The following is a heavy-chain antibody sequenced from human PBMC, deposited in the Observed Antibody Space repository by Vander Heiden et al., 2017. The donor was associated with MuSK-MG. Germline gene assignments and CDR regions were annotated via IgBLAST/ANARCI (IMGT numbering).Heavy chain of an antibody. D-gene: IGHD6-19*01. CDR3: AIKADGGAVGPLRD. V-gene: IGHV5-51*01. Sequence: EVQLVQSGAEVKKPGESLKISCKGSGYSFTSYWIGWVRQMPGKGLEWMGIIYPGDSDTRYSPAGQGQVTISADKSISTAYRQWRRMKASETAMYYFAIKADGGAVGPLRDWGQGTMVTVYS. CDR2: IYPGDSDT. J-gene: IGHJ4*02. CDR1: GYSFTSYW.